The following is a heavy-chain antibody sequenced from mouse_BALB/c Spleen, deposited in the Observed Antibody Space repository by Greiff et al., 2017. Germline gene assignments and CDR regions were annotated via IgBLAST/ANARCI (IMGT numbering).Heavy chain of an antibody. CDR2: IYPGDGDT. V-gene: IGHV1-80*01. J-gene: IGHJ4*01. CDR1: GYAFSSYW. Sequence: VQLQQSGAELVRPGSSVKISCKASGYAFSSYWMNWVKQRPGQGLEWIGQIYPGDGDTNYNGKFKGKATLTADKSSSTAYMQLSSLTSEDSAVYFYARGGGNYDAMDYWGQGTAVTVSS. D-gene: IGHD2-1*01. CDR3: ARGGGNYDAMDY.